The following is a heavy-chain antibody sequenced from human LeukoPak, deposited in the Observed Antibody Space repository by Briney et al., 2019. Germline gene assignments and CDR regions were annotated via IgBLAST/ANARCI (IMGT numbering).Heavy chain of an antibody. J-gene: IGHJ6*02. D-gene: IGHD2-2*01. CDR3: ARVPAAIGYYYYGMDV. CDR2: MNPNSGNT. V-gene: IGHV1-8*01. Sequence: ASVKVSCKASGNTFTSYDINWVRQATGQGLEWMGWMNPNSGNTGYAQKFQGRVTMTRNTSISTAYMELSSLRSEDTAVYYCARVPAAIGYYYYGMDVWGQGTTVTVSS. CDR1: GNTFTSYD.